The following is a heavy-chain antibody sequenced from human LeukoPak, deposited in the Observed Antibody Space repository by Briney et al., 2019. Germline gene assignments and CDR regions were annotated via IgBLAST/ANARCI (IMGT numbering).Heavy chain of an antibody. CDR1: GFTFSTYS. CDR2: ISPDSNYK. J-gene: IGHJ4*02. Sequence: GRSLRLSCAASGFTFSTYSMNWLRLAPGKGLEWVSSISPDSNYKYYVDSVKGRFTISRDNAKSSLYLQMNSLRAEDTAVYYCARDLTTVPNYWGQGTLVTVSS. CDR3: ARDLTTVPNY. V-gene: IGHV3-21*01. D-gene: IGHD4-11*01.